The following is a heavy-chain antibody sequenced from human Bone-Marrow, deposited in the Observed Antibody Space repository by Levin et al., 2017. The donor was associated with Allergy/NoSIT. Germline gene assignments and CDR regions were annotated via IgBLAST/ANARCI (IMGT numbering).Heavy chain of an antibody. Sequence: LGESLKISCKTSVRSSTGYYMHWVRQAPGQGLEWMGWINPENGDTFYSQKFQDRVTMTRDTSISTDYMELSRLRSDDTAIYYCARETNHDVLTGFGGGFDPWGQGTLVTVSS. D-gene: IGHD3-9*01. CDR1: VRSSTGYY. J-gene: IGHJ5*02. V-gene: IGHV1-2*02. CDR2: INPENGDT. CDR3: ARETNHDVLTGFGGGFDP.